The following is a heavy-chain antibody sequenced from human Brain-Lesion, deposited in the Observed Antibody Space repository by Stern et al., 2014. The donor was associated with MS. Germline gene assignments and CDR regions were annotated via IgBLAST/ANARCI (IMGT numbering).Heavy chain of an antibody. Sequence: KESGPGLVKPSGTLSLTCVVSGGSISSSNWWSWVRQSPGKGLEWIGESDHSGSTIYNPSLKSRVTVSVDKSKKRFSLHLRSVPAADTAVYFCARFPASRPHVFDSWGQGTLVTVSS. CDR2: SDHSGST. V-gene: IGHV4-4*02. J-gene: IGHJ4*02. CDR3: ARFPASRPHVFDS. CDR1: GGSISSSNW. D-gene: IGHD6-13*01.